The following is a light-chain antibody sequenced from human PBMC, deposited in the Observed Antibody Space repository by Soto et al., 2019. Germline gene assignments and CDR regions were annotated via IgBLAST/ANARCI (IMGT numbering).Light chain of an antibody. CDR2: EVN. CDR3: SSYAGSSNV. V-gene: IGLV2-8*01. CDR1: SXDVGGYNY. J-gene: IGLJ1*01. Sequence: QSVLTQPPSASGSPGQSVAISCTGTSXDVGGYNYVSWYQQHPGKDPKLMIYEVNKRPSGVPDRFSGSKSGNTASLTVSGLQAEDEADYYCSSYAGSSNVFGTGTKVTVL.